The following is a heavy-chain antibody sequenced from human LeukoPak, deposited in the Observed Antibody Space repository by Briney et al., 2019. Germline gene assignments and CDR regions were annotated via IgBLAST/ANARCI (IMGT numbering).Heavy chain of an antibody. D-gene: IGHD6-13*01. V-gene: IGHV4-4*07. Sequence: PSETLSLTCTVSGGSISSYYWSWIRQPAGKGLEWIGRIYTSGSTNYNPSLKSRVTMSVDTSKNQFSLKLSSVTAADTAVYYCARGIAAAGYYYYMDVWGKGTTVTVSS. CDR3: ARGIAAAGYYYYMDV. J-gene: IGHJ6*03. CDR1: GGSISSYY. CDR2: IYTSGST.